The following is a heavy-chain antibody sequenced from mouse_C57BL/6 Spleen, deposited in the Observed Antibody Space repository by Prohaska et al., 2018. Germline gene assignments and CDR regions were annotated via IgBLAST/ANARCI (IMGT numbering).Heavy chain of an antibody. CDR3: ARGDGSSYWEAMDY. D-gene: IGHD1-1*01. J-gene: IGHJ4*01. CDR2: IYWDDDK. Sequence: QVTLKESGPGILQSSQTLSLTCSFSGFSLSTSGMGVSWIRQPSGKGLEWLAHIYWDDDKRYNPSLKSRLTSSKDTSRNQVFLKITSVDTADTATYYCARGDGSSYWEAMDYWGQGTSVTVSS. V-gene: IGHV8-12*01. CDR1: GFSLSTSGMG.